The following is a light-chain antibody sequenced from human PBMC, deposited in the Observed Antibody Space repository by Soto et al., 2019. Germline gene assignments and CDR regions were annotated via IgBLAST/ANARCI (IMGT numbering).Light chain of an antibody. CDR1: NSNIGAGYD. CDR3: QSYDSSLSAYV. V-gene: IGLV1-40*01. Sequence: QSVLTQPPSVSGAPGQRVTISCTGSNSNIGAGYDVHWYQQLPGTAPKFLIYGNSNRPSGVPDRFSGSKSGTSASLAITGLQAEDEADYYCQSYDSSLSAYVFGTGTKLTVL. J-gene: IGLJ1*01. CDR2: GNS.